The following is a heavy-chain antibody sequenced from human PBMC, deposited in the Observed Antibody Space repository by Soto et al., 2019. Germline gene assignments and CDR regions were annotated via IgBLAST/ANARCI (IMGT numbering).Heavy chain of an antibody. J-gene: IGHJ5*02. Sequence: PSETLSLTGTVSAGSITTSYWSWIRQPRGKALEWIGYISYRGSTNYNPSLKSRLTISIDTSKSQISLKLTSMTTADTAVYYCASSGIVGREVNTWFDPWGQGTLVTVS. D-gene: IGHD3-22*01. CDR2: ISYRGST. CDR3: ASSGIVGREVNTWFDP. V-gene: IGHV4-59*01. CDR1: AGSITTSY.